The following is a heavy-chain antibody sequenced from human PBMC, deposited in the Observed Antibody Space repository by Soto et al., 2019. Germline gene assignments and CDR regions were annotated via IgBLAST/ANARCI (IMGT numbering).Heavy chain of an antibody. CDR1: GFTFSDYY. V-gene: IGHV3-11*06. D-gene: IGHD6-19*01. J-gene: IGHJ3*02. CDR2: ISSSSSYT. CDR3: ARSGYSSGLDAFDI. Sequence: GGSLSLSCAASGFTFSDYYMSWIRQAPGKGLEWVSYISSSSSYTNYADSVKGRFTISRDNAKNSLYLQMNSLRAEDTAVYYCARSGYSSGLDAFDIWGQGTMVTVSS.